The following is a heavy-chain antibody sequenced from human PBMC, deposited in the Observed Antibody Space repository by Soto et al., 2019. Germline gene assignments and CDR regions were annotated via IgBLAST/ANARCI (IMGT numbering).Heavy chain of an antibody. V-gene: IGHV3-30*18. Sequence: QVQLVESGGGVVQPGRSLRLSCAASGFTFSSYGMHWVRQAPGKGLEWVAVISYDGSNKYYADSVKGRFTISRDNSKNTLYLQMNSLRAEDTAVYYCANDLDDSSGYSYYFDYWGQGTLVTVSS. CDR3: ANDLDDSSGYSYYFDY. CDR1: GFTFSSYG. CDR2: ISYDGSNK. D-gene: IGHD3-22*01. J-gene: IGHJ4*02.